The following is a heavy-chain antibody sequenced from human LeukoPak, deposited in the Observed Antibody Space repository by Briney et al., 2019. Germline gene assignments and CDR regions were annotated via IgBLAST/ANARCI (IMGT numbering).Heavy chain of an antibody. CDR3: RRPIVGSTGFYFDP. V-gene: IGHV4-39*01. CDR1: GGSISATTNS. CDR2: IYYGGSP. Sequence: SETLSLTCNVSGGSISATTNSWGWAWIRQRPTKGLEWIGSIYYGGSPYYTSSLKSRVTISVDTSKNQFSLKLASLTAADTAVYCARRPIVGSTGFYFDPWGPGTLVTVSS. J-gene: IGHJ5*02. D-gene: IGHD1-26*01.